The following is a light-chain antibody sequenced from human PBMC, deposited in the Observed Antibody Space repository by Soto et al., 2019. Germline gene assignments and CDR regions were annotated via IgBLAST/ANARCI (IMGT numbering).Light chain of an antibody. V-gene: IGKV3-15*01. CDR1: QSVSSN. CDR3: QQYHNWPPWT. CDR2: GAS. Sequence: EIVMTQSPATLSVSPGERATLSCRASQSVSSNLAWYQQKPAQAPRLLIYGASTRATGIPARFSGSGCGTECTLAISILQSEDFAVYYCQQYHNWPPWTCGQGTKVEIK. J-gene: IGKJ1*01.